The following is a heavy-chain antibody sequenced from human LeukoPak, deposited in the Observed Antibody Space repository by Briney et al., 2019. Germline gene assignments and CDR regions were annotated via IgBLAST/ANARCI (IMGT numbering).Heavy chain of an antibody. J-gene: IGHJ5*02. CDR2: ISYDGSNK. V-gene: IGHV3-30-3*01. CDR1: GFTFSSYA. Sequence: GRSLRLSCAASGFTFSSYAMHWVRQAPGKGLEWVAVISYDGSNKYYADSVKGRFTISRDNSKNTLYLQMNSLRAEDTAVHYCARDPCAGFDPWGQGTLVTVSS. CDR3: ARDPCAGFDP.